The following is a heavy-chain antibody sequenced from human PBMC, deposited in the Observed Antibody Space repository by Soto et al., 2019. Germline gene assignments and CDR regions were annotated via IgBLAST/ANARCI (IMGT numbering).Heavy chain of an antibody. Sequence: QVQLGQSGAEVRKPGSAVMVSCTSSGGTFSRHAISWVRQAPGQGLEWMGGIIPISGTANHAQKFQGRVTIIADESTSKVYMELSSLRSEDTARYYCARGWGYDSNDYYYAYWGQGTLVIVSS. CDR1: GGTFSRHA. D-gene: IGHD3-22*01. CDR3: ARGWGYDSNDYYYAY. V-gene: IGHV1-69*01. CDR2: IIPISGTA. J-gene: IGHJ4*02.